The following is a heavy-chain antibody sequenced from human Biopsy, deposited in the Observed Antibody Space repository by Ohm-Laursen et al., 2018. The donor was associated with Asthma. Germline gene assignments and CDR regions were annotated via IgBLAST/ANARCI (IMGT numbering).Heavy chain of an antibody. J-gene: IGHJ4*02. CDR2: INSVFGTT. CDR1: GGTFNTYV. CDR3: ARKAGSCISRTCYSLDF. V-gene: IGHV1-69*13. D-gene: IGHD2-2*01. Sequence: VKVSCKSLGGTFNTYVIGWVRQATGQGLEGMGGINSVFGTTTYPQKFQDRVTITADDSTSTVYMELSSLRSEDTAVYYCARKAGSCISRTCYSLDFWGQGTLVTVSS.